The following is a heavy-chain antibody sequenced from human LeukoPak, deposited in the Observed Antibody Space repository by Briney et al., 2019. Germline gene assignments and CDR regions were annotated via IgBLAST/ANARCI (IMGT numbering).Heavy chain of an antibody. D-gene: IGHD6-19*01. CDR2: INHSGST. CDR1: GGSFSGYY. J-gene: IGHJ4*02. Sequence: PSETLSLTCAVYGGSFSGYYWSWIRQPPGKGLEWIGEINHSGSTNYDPSLKSRVTISVDTSKNQFSLKLSSVTAADTAVYYCARGSMAVAGYFDFWGQGTLVTVSS. CDR3: ARGSMAVAGYFDF. V-gene: IGHV4-34*01.